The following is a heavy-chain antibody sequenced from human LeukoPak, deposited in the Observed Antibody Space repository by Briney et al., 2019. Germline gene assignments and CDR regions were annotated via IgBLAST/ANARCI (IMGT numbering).Heavy chain of an antibody. Sequence: PSGTLSLTCTVSGGSISSYYWSWIRQPPGKGLEWIGYIYYSGSTNYNPSLKSRVTISVDTSKNQFSLKLSSVTAADTAVYYCARDRNYYDNGVAFDIWGQGTMVTVSS. J-gene: IGHJ3*02. CDR3: ARDRNYYDNGVAFDI. D-gene: IGHD3-22*01. CDR2: IYYSGST. V-gene: IGHV4-59*01. CDR1: GGSISSYY.